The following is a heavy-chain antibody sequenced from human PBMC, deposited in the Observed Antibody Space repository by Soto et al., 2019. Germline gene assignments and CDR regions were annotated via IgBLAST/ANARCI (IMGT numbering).Heavy chain of an antibody. Sequence: QVQLVQSGAEVKKPGASVKVSCKASGYTFNSYAMHWVRQATGQRLEWMGWINAGNGNTTYSQTFQGRVTITRDTSASAAYMELIRPLSDDTAVYYCVRSIVVVTIFDYLGQGTLDTVSS. D-gene: IGHD3-22*01. CDR3: VRSIVVVTIFDY. V-gene: IGHV1-3*01. J-gene: IGHJ4*02. CDR2: INAGNGNT. CDR1: GYTFNSYA.